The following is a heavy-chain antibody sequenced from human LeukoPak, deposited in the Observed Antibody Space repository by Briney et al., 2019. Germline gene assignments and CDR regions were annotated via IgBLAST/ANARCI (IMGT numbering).Heavy chain of an antibody. CDR1: GFTFSSYS. J-gene: IGHJ4*02. CDR3: ARDGGYSYGFDY. D-gene: IGHD5-18*01. Sequence: GGSLRLSCAASGFTFSSYSMNWVRQAPGKGLEWVSVIYSGGSTYYADSVKGRFTISRDNSKNTLYLQMNSLRAEDTAVYYCARDGGYSYGFDYWGQGTLAAVSS. V-gene: IGHV3-53*01. CDR2: IYSGGST.